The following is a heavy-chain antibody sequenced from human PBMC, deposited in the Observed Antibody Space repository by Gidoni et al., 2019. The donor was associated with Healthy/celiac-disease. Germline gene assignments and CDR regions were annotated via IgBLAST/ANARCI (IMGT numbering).Heavy chain of an antibody. Sequence: EVQLVESGGVVVQPGGSLRLSCAASGFTFADYTMHWVRQAPGKGLEWVSLISWDGGSTYYADSVKGRFTISRDNSKNSLYLQMNSLRTEDTALYYCAKDPTVRGVHYLGGFDYWGQGTLVTVSS. J-gene: IGHJ4*02. V-gene: IGHV3-43*01. CDR2: ISWDGGST. D-gene: IGHD3-10*01. CDR3: AKDPTVRGVHYLGGFDY. CDR1: GFTFADYT.